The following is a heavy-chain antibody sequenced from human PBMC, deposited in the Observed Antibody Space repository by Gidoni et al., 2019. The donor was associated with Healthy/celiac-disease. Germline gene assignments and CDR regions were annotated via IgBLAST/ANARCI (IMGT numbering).Heavy chain of an antibody. CDR3: ARDNPTNCSGGSCYSYYYYYGMDV. CDR2: IYYSGST. V-gene: IGHV4-61*01. CDR1: GGSVRSGSYY. Sequence: QVQLQESGPGLVKPSETLSLTCPVSGGSVRSGSYYWSWIRQPPGKGLEWIGYIYYSGSTNYNPSLKSRVTISVDTSKNQFSLKLSSVTAADTAVYYCARDNPTNCSGGSCYSYYYYYGMDVWGQGTTVTVSS. D-gene: IGHD2-15*01. J-gene: IGHJ6*02.